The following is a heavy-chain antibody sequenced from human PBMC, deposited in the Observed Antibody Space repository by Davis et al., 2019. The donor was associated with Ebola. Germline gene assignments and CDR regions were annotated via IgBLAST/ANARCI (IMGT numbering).Heavy chain of an antibody. J-gene: IGHJ4*02. V-gene: IGHV3-49*03. CDR1: GFTFGDYA. Sequence: GESLKISCAASGFTFGDYAMSWFRQAPGKGLEWVGFIRSKPFGGTTEYAASVKGRFTISRDDSKSIAYLQMNSLKIEDTAVYYCTRRGTVVTPDYWGQGTLVTVSS. CDR3: TRRGTVVTPDY. D-gene: IGHD4-23*01. CDR2: IRSKPFGGTT.